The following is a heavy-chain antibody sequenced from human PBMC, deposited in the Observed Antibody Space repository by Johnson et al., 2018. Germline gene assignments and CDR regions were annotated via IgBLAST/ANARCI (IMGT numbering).Heavy chain of an antibody. Sequence: EVQLVESGGGLVQPGGSLRLSCAASGFSFSRFWMHWVRQEPGKRPIWVSRINGVGTITNYADSVKGRFTNSRDNAKNTLYLQMNSLRAEDTAKYYSVRDPLGYNAGWPHDPFDIWGQGTMVTVSS. CDR3: VRDPLGYNAGWPHDPFDI. CDR2: INGVGTIT. CDR1: GFSFSRFW. D-gene: IGHD2-15*01. J-gene: IGHJ3*02. V-gene: IGHV3-74*01.